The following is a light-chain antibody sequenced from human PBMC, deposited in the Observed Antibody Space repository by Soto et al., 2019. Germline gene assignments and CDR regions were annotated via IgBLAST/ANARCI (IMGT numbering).Light chain of an antibody. CDR3: QQYNSYPIT. V-gene: IGKV1-5*01. CDR2: DAS. Sequence: DIQMTQSPSTLSASVGDRVIVTCRASQSISNWLAWYQQKPGKAPKLPIYDASSLESGVPSRFSGSGSGTEFTLTISSLQPDDFATYYCQQYNSYPITFGQGTRLEIK. CDR1: QSISNW. J-gene: IGKJ5*01.